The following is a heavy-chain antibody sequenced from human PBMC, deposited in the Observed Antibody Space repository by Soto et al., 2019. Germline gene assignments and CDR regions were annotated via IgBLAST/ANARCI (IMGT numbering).Heavy chain of an antibody. J-gene: IGHJ4*02. Sequence: ASVKVSCKASGGTFSSYTISWVRQAPGQGLEWMGRIIPILGIANYAQKFQGRVTITADKSTSTAYMELSSLRSEDTAVYYCARETTYDFWSGYYTRYFDYWGQGTLVTVSS. CDR2: IIPILGIA. D-gene: IGHD3-3*01. CDR3: ARETTYDFWSGYYTRYFDY. CDR1: GGTFSSYT. V-gene: IGHV1-69*04.